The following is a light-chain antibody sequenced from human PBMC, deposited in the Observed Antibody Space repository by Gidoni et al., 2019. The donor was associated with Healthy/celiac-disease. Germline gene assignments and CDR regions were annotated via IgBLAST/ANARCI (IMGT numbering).Light chain of an antibody. CDR1: QSVLYSSNNKNY. V-gene: IGKV4-1*01. J-gene: IGKJ3*01. CDR3: QQYYSTPPA. Sequence: DIVMTQSPDSLAVSLGERATINCKSSQSVLYSSNNKNYLAWYQQKPGQPPKLLIYWASTRESGVPDRFSGSGSGTDFTLTISSLQAEDVAVYYCQQYYSTPPAFXPXTKVDI. CDR2: WAS.